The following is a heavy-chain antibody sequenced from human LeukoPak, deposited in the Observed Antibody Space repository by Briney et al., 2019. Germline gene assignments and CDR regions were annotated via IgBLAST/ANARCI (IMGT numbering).Heavy chain of an antibody. J-gene: IGHJ4*02. CDR1: GGTFSSYA. CDR2: IIPIFGTA. V-gene: IGHV1-69*13. Sequence: ASVKVSCKASGGTFSSYAISWVRQAPGQGLEWMGGIIPIFGTANYAQKFQGRVTITADESTTTADMELSSLISEDTAVYYCLIVLVPAAMGYWGQGTLVTVSS. CDR3: LIVLVPAAMGY. D-gene: IGHD2-2*01.